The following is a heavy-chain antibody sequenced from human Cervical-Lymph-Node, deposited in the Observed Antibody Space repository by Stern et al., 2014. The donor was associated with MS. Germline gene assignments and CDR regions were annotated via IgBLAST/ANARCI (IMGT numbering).Heavy chain of an antibody. Sequence: QMQPVQSGGGVVQPGRSLRLSCAASGFSFSRYAMHWVRQAPGKGLEWVALIWYDGSNPYYADSVTGRFTISRDNFKNTLYLQMNSLRAEDTAVYYCASAYSSSHYYFDYWGQGTLVTVSS. CDR3: ASAYSSSHYYFDY. J-gene: IGHJ4*02. CDR1: GFSFSRYA. D-gene: IGHD6-13*01. CDR2: IWYDGSNP. V-gene: IGHV3-33*01.